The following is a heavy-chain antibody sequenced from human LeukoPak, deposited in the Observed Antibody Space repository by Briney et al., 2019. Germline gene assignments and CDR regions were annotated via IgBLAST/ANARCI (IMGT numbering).Heavy chain of an antibody. CDR3: AKISSSAESNFDY. D-gene: IGHD6-25*01. CDR1: GFTFSTYA. Sequence: GGSLRHSCAASGFTFSTYAMHWVRQAPGKGLEWVAFIWPDGSKKYYADSVKGRFAISRENSKNTVYLQMNDLRPEDTALYFCAKISSSAESNFDYWGQGTLLTVSS. J-gene: IGHJ4*02. CDR2: IWPDGSKK. V-gene: IGHV3-30*02.